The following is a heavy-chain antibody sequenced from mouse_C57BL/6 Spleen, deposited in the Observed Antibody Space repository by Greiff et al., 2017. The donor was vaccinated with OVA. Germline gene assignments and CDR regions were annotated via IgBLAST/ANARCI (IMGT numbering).Heavy chain of an antibody. J-gene: IGHJ4*01. CDR3: ARGVPQVITTAGDAMDY. CDR1: GYSITSGYY. V-gene: IGHV3-6*01. Sequence: DVQLQESGPGLVKPSQSLSLSCSVTGYSITSGYYWNWIRQFPGNKLEWMGYISYDGSNNYNPSLKNRISITRDTSKNQFFLKLNSVTTEDTATYYCARGVPQVITTAGDAMDYWGQGTSVTVSS. CDR2: ISYDGSN. D-gene: IGHD1-1*01.